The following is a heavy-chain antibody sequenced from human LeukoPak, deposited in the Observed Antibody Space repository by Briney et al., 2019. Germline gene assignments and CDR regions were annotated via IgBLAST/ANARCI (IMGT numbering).Heavy chain of an antibody. Sequence: GGSLRLSCAASGFTFNNYAMNWVRQAPGKGLEWVSAISPSGGGTYYATSVKGRFTISRDNSKNTLYLEMNSLGADDTAVYYCAKGYNGDYLKPDYWGQGTLVTVSS. J-gene: IGHJ4*02. CDR1: GFTFNNYA. CDR3: AKGYNGDYLKPDY. V-gene: IGHV3-23*01. CDR2: ISPSGGGT. D-gene: IGHD2-21*01.